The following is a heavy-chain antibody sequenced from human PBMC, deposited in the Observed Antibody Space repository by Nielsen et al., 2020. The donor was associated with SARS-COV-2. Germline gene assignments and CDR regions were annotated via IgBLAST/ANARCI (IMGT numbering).Heavy chain of an antibody. CDR3: ARDLYYYGPLDY. V-gene: IGHV3-7*01. D-gene: IGHD3-10*01. CDR1: GLTFSDHY. CDR2: INQDGSEK. Sequence: GESLKISCAASGLTFSDHYMSWVRQSPGKGLEWVANINQDGSEKYYADSVKGRFTISRDNSKNTLYLQMNSLRAEDTAVYYCARDLYYYGPLDYWGQGTLVTVSS. J-gene: IGHJ4*02.